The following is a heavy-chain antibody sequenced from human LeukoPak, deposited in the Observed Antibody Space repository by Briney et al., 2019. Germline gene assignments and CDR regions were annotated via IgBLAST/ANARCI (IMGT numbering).Heavy chain of an antibody. D-gene: IGHD5-18*01. CDR3: AREPADTAMVYYYYYYMDV. V-gene: IGHV4-61*02. CDR1: GGSISSGSYY. Sequence: SQTLSLTCTVSGGSISSGSYYWSWIRQPAGKGLEWIGRIYTSESTNYNPSLKSRVTISVDTSKTQFSLKLRSVTAADTAVYYCAREPADTAMVYYYYYYMDVWGKGTTVTVSS. CDR2: IYTSEST. J-gene: IGHJ6*03.